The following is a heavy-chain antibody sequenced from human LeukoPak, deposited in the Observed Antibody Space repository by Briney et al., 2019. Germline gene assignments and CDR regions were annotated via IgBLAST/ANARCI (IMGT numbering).Heavy chain of an antibody. J-gene: IGHJ4*02. V-gene: IGHV3-23*01. D-gene: IGHD3-16*01. CDR2: ILDTVGRT. Sequence: GGAPRHSRAQPLITLTNYGITSGPATPRERLWWGSGILDTVGRTNYAVSVKGRFTISRDNPKNTPYLQMTSLRAEDTAVYFCAKRVVVIRVMLVRFHKEAYYFDSWGQGALVTVSS. CDR3: AKRVVVIRVMLVRFHKEAYYFDS. CDR1: LITLTNYG.